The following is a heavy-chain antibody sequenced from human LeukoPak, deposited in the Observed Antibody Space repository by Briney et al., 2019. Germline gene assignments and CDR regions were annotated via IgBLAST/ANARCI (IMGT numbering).Heavy chain of an antibody. CDR3: ARDTRLVGATRGGYYYYYMDV. CDR2: INPNSGGT. Sequence: ASVTVSCKASGYTFTGYYMHWIRQAPGHGLEWMAWINPNSGGTNYAQKFQGRVTMTRDTSISTAYMELSRLRSDDTAVYYCARDTRLVGATRGGYYYYYMDVWGKGTTVTISS. V-gene: IGHV1-2*02. CDR1: GYTFTGYY. J-gene: IGHJ6*03. D-gene: IGHD1-26*01.